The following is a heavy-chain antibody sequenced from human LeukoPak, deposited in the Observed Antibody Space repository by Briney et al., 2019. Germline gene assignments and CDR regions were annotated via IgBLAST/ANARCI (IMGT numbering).Heavy chain of an antibody. V-gene: IGHV4-59*01. D-gene: IGHD3-22*01. CDR1: GGSISSYY. Sequence: PSETLSLTCTVSGGSISSYYCSWIRQPPGKGLEWIGYIYYSGSTNYNPSLKSRVTISVDTSKNQFSLRLSSVTAADTAVYYCASPNSGYPYDAFDIWGQGTIVTVSS. CDR2: IYYSGST. CDR3: ASPNSGYPYDAFDI. J-gene: IGHJ3*02.